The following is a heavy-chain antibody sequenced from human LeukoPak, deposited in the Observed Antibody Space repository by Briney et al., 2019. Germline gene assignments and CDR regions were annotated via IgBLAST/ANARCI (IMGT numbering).Heavy chain of an antibody. CDR1: GFTFSDYH. V-gene: IGHV3-23*01. CDR2: ISGSGGST. Sequence: PGGSLRLSCAASGFTFSDYHMSWVRQAPGKGLEWVSAISGSGGSTYYADSVKGRFTISRDNSKNTLYLQMNSLRAEDTAVYYCATGGSTSSDNWFDPWGQGTLVTVSS. CDR3: ATGGSTSSDNWFDP. J-gene: IGHJ5*02. D-gene: IGHD2-2*01.